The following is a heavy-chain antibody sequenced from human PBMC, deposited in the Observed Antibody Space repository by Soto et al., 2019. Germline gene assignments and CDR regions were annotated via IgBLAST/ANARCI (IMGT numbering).Heavy chain of an antibody. CDR3: ARDFYCSGGSCDTGGFDY. CDR2: MNPNSGNT. J-gene: IGHJ4*02. Sequence: GASVKVSCKASGYTFTSYDINWVRQATGQGLEWMGWMNPNSGNTGYAQKFQGRVTMTRNTSISTAYMELSSLRSEDTAVYYCARDFYCSGGSCDTGGFDYWGQGTLVTVSS. CDR1: GYTFTSYD. V-gene: IGHV1-8*01. D-gene: IGHD2-15*01.